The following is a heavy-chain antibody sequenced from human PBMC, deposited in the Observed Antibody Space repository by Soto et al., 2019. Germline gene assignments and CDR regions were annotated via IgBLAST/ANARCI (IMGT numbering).Heavy chain of an antibody. V-gene: IGHV3-23*01. Sequence: EVQLLESGGGLVQPGGSLRLSCAASGFTFSSYAMSWVRQAPGKGLEWVSAISGSGGSTYYADSVKGRFTISRDNSKNTLYLQMNSLRAEDTAVYYCAKDPFLRFVEWLIRGEYFQHWGQGTLVTVSS. D-gene: IGHD3-3*01. CDR3: AKDPFLRFVEWLIRGEYFQH. CDR2: ISGSGGST. CDR1: GFTFSSYA. J-gene: IGHJ1*01.